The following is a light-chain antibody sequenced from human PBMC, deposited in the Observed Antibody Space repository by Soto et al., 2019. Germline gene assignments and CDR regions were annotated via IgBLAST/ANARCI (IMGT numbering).Light chain of an antibody. Sequence: EIVLTQSPGTLSLSPGEGATLSCRASQSVSSSYLAWYQHKPGQAPRLLIYGASSRATGIPDRFSGSGSGTDFTLTISRLEPGDFAVYYCQQYGSSPPITFGQGTRLEIK. J-gene: IGKJ5*01. CDR1: QSVSSSY. V-gene: IGKV3-20*01. CDR2: GAS. CDR3: QQYGSSPPIT.